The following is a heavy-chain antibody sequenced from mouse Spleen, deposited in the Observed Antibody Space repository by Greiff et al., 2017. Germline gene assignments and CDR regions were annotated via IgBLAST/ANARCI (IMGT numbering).Heavy chain of an antibody. V-gene: IGHV2-5*01. CDR3: AKSSYDGIYYYAMDY. J-gene: IGHJ4*01. CDR1: GFSLTSYG. CDR2: IWRGGST. Sequence: QVQLQQSGPGLVQPSQSLSITCTVSGFSLTSYGVHWVRQSPGKGLEWLGVIWRGGSTDYNAAFMSRLSITKDNSKSQVFFKMNSLQADDTAIYYCAKSSYDGIYYYAMDYWGQGTSVTVSS. D-gene: IGHD2-3*01.